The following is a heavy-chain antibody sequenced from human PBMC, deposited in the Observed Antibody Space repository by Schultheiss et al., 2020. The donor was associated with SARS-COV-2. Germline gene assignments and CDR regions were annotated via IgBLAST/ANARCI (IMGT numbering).Heavy chain of an antibody. V-gene: IGHV4-59*08. Sequence: SETLSLTCTVSGGSISSYYWSWIRQPPGKGLEWIGYIYYSGSTNYNPSLKSRVTISVDMSKNQFSLKLNSMTAADTAVYYCARSGFNWFDPWGQGTLVTVSS. CDR2: IYYSGST. D-gene: IGHD7-27*01. J-gene: IGHJ5*02. CDR3: ARSGFNWFDP. CDR1: GGSISSYY.